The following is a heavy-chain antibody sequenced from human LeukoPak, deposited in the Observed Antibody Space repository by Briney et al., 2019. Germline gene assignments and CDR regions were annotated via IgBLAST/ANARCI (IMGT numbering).Heavy chain of an antibody. Sequence: PTGRSLRLSCAASGFTFSNYGMHWVRQAPGKGLEWVAYIWYDGSNKYYTDSVKGRFTISRDNSENTLYLQMNSLRAEDTAVYYCAKCLYGSGSPLDYWGQGTLVTVSS. D-gene: IGHD3-10*01. CDR2: IWYDGSNK. V-gene: IGHV3-33*06. CDR1: GFTFSNYG. J-gene: IGHJ4*02. CDR3: AKCLYGSGSPLDY.